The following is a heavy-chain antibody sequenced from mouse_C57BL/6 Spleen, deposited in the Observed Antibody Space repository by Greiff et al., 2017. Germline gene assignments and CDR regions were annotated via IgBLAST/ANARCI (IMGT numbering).Heavy chain of an antibody. CDR1: GFTFSSYA. CDR3: TRGGGDYERDYYAMDY. V-gene: IGHV5-9-1*02. CDR2: ISSGGDYI. Sequence: EVQLVESGEGLVKPGGSLKLSCAASGFTFSSYAMSWVRQTPEKRLEWVAYISSGGDYIYYADTVKGRFTISRDNARNTLYLQMSSLKSEDTAMYYCTRGGGDYERDYYAMDYWGQGTSVTVSS. J-gene: IGHJ4*01. D-gene: IGHD2-4*01.